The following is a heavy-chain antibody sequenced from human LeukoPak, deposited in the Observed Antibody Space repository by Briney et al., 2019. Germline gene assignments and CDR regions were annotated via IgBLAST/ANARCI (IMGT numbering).Heavy chain of an antibody. J-gene: IGHJ4*02. D-gene: IGHD3-10*01. CDR2: ISAYNGNT. CDR3: ARSGRTLVWFGETMGYCDY. V-gene: IGHV1-18*01. Sequence: GASVKVSCKASGYTFSSYGISWVRQAPGQGLEWMGWISAYNGNTYYAQKLQGRVTMTTDTSTSTAHMELRSLRSDDTAVYYCARSGRTLVWFGETMGYCDYWGQGTLVTVSS. CDR1: GYTFSSYG.